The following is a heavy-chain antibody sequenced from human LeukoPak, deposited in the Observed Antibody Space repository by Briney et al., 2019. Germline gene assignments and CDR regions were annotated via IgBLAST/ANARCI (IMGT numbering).Heavy chain of an antibody. CDR1: GYTFNSYG. CDR3: ARDRPIAARPGEYFGDPTGDP. J-gene: IGHJ5*02. V-gene: IGHV1-18*01. Sequence: GASVKVSCKASGYTFNSYGISGVRQAPGQGLEWMGWSSAYNGNTNYAQKLQGRVTMTTDTSTSTAYMELRSLRSDDTAVYYCARDRPIAARPGEYFGDPTGDPWAQGTLVTVSS. CDR2: SSAYNGNT. D-gene: IGHD6-6*01.